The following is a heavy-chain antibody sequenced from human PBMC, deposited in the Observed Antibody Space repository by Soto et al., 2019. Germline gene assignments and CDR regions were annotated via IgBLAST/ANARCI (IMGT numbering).Heavy chain of an antibody. V-gene: IGHV4-39*01. CDR3: ARHLYSSGNNWFDP. D-gene: IGHD6-19*01. Sequence: SETLSLTCPFSGFSISSSSYYWGWIRQPPGKGLEWIGSIYYSGSTYYNPSLKSRVTISVDTSKNQFSLKLSSVTAADTAVYYCARHLYSSGNNWFDPWGQGTLVTVSS. CDR1: GFSISSSSYY. J-gene: IGHJ5*02. CDR2: IYYSGST.